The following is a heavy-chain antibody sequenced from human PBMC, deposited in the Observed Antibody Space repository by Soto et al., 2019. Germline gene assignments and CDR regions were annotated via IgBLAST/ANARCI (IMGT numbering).Heavy chain of an antibody. CDR1: GFTFTKAW. D-gene: IGHD7-27*01. Sequence: GGSLRLSCAASGFTFTKAWMSWVRQAPGKGLEWVGRIKSKSDGGTLHYAAPVEGRFIISRDDSQNTLYLQMNSLTTEDTAMYYRSAGVEGWGTFDLWGQGTLVTVYS. CDR3: SAGVEGWGTFDL. V-gene: IGHV3-15*01. CDR2: IKSKSDGGTL. J-gene: IGHJ5*02.